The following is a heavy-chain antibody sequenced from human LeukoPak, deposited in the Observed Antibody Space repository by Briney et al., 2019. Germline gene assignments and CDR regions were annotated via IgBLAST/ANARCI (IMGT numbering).Heavy chain of an antibody. CDR1: GGSISSYY. Sequence: SETLSLTCTVSGGSISSYYWSWIRQPPGKGLEWIGYIYYSGSTDYNPSLKSRVTISVDTSKNQFSLKLSSVTAADTAVYYCAKGHCSSTSCYTGALDIWGQGTMVTVSS. D-gene: IGHD2-2*02. V-gene: IGHV4-59*01. CDR3: AKGHCSSTSCYTGALDI. J-gene: IGHJ3*02. CDR2: IYYSGST.